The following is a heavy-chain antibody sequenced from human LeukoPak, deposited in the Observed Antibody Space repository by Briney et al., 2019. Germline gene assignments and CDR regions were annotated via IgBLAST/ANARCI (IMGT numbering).Heavy chain of an antibody. J-gene: IGHJ4*02. D-gene: IGHD5-18*01. Sequence: GGSLRLSCAASGFIFNSFWMNWVRLTPGKGLEWVAKINQDGSDMYYVDSVKGRFFVSRDNTRNLVYLQMNSLRVDDTAVYYCVGDGRSGYSYGYALVFDYWGQGTLVTVSS. V-gene: IGHV3-7*03. CDR2: INQDGSDM. CDR3: VGDGRSGYSYGYALVFDY. CDR1: GFIFNSFW.